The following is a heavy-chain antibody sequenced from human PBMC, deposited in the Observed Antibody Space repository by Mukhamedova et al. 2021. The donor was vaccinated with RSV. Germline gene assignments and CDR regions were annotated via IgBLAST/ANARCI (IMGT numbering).Heavy chain of an antibody. Sequence: VRQAPGKGLEWVAVISYDGSNKYYADSVKGRFTISRDNSKNTLYLQINSLRAEDTAVYYCARGRPNWFDPWGQGTLVTVSS. D-gene: IGHD6-25*01. V-gene: IGHV3-30*04. CDR3: ARGRPNWFDP. CDR2: ISYDGSNK. J-gene: IGHJ5*02.